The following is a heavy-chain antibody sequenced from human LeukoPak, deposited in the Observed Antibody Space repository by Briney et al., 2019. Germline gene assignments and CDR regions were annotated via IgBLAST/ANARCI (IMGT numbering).Heavy chain of an antibody. CDR2: IRSKAYGGTT. D-gene: IGHD2-2*01. Sequence: SGGSLRLSCTASGFTFGDYAMSWFRQAPGKGLEWVGFIRSKAYGGTTEYAASVKGRFTISRDDSKSIAYLQMNSLKTEDTAVYYCTRDPQDIVVVPAAITHDAFDIWGQGTMVTVSS. CDR1: GFTFGDYA. V-gene: IGHV3-49*03. J-gene: IGHJ3*02. CDR3: TRDPQDIVVVPAAITHDAFDI.